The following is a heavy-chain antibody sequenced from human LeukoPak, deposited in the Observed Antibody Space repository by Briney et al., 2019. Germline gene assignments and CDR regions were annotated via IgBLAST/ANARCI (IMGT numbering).Heavy chain of an antibody. CDR3: ARGGAARPDY. J-gene: IGHJ4*02. Sequence: PGGSLRLSCAASGFIFSSYSMNWVRQAPGKGLEWVSYISSSSTIYYADSVKGRFTISRDNAKNSLYLQMNSLRADDTAVYYCARGGAARPDYWGRGTLVSVSS. CDR2: ISSSSTI. D-gene: IGHD6-6*01. CDR1: GFIFSSYS. V-gene: IGHV3-48*01.